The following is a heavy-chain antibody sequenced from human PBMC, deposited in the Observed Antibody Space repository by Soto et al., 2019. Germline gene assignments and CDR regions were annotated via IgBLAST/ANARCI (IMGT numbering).Heavy chain of an antibody. CDR3: AKDRMGAGVRGYFDY. Sequence: QVQLVESGGGVVQPGKSLRLSCAGSGFTFSSYGMDWVRQAPGKGLEWVAVISYDGSNKYYADSVKGRFTISRDNSKNRLYLQMSGLRADETAVYCCAKDRMGAGVRGYFDYWGQGTLVTVSS. V-gene: IGHV3-30*18. D-gene: IGHD3-10*01. J-gene: IGHJ4*02. CDR1: GFTFSSYG. CDR2: ISYDGSNK.